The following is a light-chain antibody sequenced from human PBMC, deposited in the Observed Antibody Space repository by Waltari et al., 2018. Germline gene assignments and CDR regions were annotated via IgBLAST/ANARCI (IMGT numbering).Light chain of an antibody. Sequence: QSALTQPASVSGSPGQSITISCTGTSSDVGAYNYVSWYQLHPGKAPKLMIYDVNNRPSGVSNRFSGSKSGNTASLTISGLQAEDEADYYCSSYTSSSFQGVFGGGTKLTVL. J-gene: IGLJ3*02. CDR1: SSDVGAYNY. CDR3: SSYTSSSFQGV. CDR2: DVN. V-gene: IGLV2-14*03.